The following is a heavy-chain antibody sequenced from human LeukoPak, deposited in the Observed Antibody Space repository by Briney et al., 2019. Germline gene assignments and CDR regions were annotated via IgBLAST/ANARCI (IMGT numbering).Heavy chain of an antibody. CDR1: GYSFTTFG. CDR3: ARDSRGYTYGYSFDH. Sequence: ASVRVSCKTSGYSFTTFGIVWVRQAPGQGLEWVGWISVYSGDTHYAQSLQGRVTMTTDTSTSTAYMELRSLTSDDTAVYYYARDSRGYTYGYSFDHWGQGTLVTVSS. D-gene: IGHD5-18*01. CDR2: ISVYSGDT. V-gene: IGHV1-18*01. J-gene: IGHJ4*02.